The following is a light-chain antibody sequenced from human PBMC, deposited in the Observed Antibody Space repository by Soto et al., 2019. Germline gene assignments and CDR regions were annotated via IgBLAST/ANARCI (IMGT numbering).Light chain of an antibody. Sequence: EIVVTQSPGILSVSPGDRATLSCRASQRVGRNLAWYQHKPGQAPTLLIYAASTRATGLPARFSGSGSGTDFTLTISSLQSEDFAVYYCQEYSKWPLFTFGPGTRVDIK. J-gene: IGKJ3*01. CDR3: QEYSKWPLFT. CDR2: AAS. CDR1: QRVGRN. V-gene: IGKV3D-15*01.